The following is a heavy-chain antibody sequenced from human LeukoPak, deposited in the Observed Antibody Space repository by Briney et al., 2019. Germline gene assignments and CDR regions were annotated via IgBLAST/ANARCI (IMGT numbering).Heavy chain of an antibody. CDR2: FYHGGST. V-gene: IGHV4-38-2*02. CDR1: GYSISTGYY. Sequence: SESLSLTCTVSGYSISTGYYWDWIRQPPGKGLEWIGTFYHGGSTYYNPSLKSRVTISVDTSKNQFSLNLTSVTAADTAVYYCARHLLDSSSWFYYFDYWGQGTLVTVSS. CDR3: ARHLLDSSSWFYYFDY. J-gene: IGHJ4*02. D-gene: IGHD6-13*01.